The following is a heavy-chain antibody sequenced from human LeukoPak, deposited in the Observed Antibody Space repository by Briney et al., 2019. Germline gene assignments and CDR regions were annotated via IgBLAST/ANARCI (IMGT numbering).Heavy chain of an antibody. V-gene: IGHV4-4*07. CDR2: IYTSGTT. CDR1: GVSISSYF. D-gene: IGHD2-21*02. Sequence: SETLSLTCTVSGVSISSYFWSWIRQPAGKGLEWIGHIYTSGTTNYSPPLKSRVTISVDKSKNQFSLKLTSVTAADTAVYYCARIGDDYSFDKWGQRTMVTVSS. CDR3: ARIGDDYSFDK. J-gene: IGHJ3*02.